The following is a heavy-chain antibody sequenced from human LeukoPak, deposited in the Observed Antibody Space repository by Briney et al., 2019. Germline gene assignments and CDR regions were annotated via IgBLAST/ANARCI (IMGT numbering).Heavy chain of an antibody. CDR1: GFSFSSFW. CDR3: ARDGSGSWPYAFDI. J-gene: IGHJ3*02. V-gene: IGHV3-48*01. CDR2: ISSSSSTI. Sequence: RPGGSLRLSCAASGFSFSSFWMHWVRQAPGKGLEWVSYISSSSSTIYYADSVKGRFTISRDNAKNSLYLQMNSLRAEDTAVYYCARDGSGSWPYAFDIWGQGTMVTVSS. D-gene: IGHD3-10*01.